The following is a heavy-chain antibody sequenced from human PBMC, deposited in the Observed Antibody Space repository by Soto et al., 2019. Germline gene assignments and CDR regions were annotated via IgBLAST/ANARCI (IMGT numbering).Heavy chain of an antibody. CDR3: ARRWSGYYDSSGYRSGAAFDI. CDR2: IYYSGST. CDR1: GGSISGSSYY. Sequence: SETLSLTCTVSGGSISGSSYYWGWIRQPPGKGLEWIGSIYYSGSTYYNPSLKSRVTISVATSKNQFSLKLCSVTAADTAVYYCARRWSGYYDSSGYRSGAAFDILDQGTMVNVSS. V-gene: IGHV4-39*01. J-gene: IGHJ3*02. D-gene: IGHD3-22*01.